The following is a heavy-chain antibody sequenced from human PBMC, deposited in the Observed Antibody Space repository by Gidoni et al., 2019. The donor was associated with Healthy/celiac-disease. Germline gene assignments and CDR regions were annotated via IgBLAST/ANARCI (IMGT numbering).Heavy chain of an antibody. CDR2: IRSKANSYAT. J-gene: IGHJ6*02. CDR3: TREAVDIVATIEGGYYYGMDV. D-gene: IGHD5-12*01. V-gene: IGHV3-73*01. CDR1: GFTFSGSA. Sequence: EVQLVESGGGLVQPGGSLKLSCAASGFTFSGSAMHWVRQASGQGLEGVGRIRSKANSYATAYAASVKGRFTISRDDSKNTAYLQMNSLKTEDTAVYYCTREAVDIVATIEGGYYYGMDVWGQGTTVTVSS.